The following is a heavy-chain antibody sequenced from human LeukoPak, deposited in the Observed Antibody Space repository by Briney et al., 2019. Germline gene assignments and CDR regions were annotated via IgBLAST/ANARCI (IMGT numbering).Heavy chain of an antibody. D-gene: IGHD5-18*01. Sequence: ASVKVSCKASGYTFTSYYINWVRQATGQGLEWMGWMNPNRSNTGYAQKFQGRVTMTRNTSISTAYMELSSLRSEDTAVYYCARGRRGRRGYSYGEKTFDYWGQGTLVTVSS. CDR3: ARGRRGRRGYSYGEKTFDY. CDR1: GYTFTSYY. CDR2: MNPNRSNT. J-gene: IGHJ4*02. V-gene: IGHV1-8*01.